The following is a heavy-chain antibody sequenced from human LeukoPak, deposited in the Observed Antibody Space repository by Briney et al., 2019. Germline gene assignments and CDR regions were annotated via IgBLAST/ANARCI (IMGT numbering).Heavy chain of an antibody. CDR1: GYTLTELS. Sequence: ASVKVSCKVSGYTLTELSMHWVRQAPGKGLEWMGGFDPEDGETIYAQKFQGRVTMTEDTSTDTAYMELSSLRSEDTAVYYCARGSAAGMEGYYYYYMDVWGKGTTVTVSS. CDR3: ARGSAAGMEGYYYYYMDV. D-gene: IGHD6-13*01. V-gene: IGHV1-24*01. CDR2: FDPEDGET. J-gene: IGHJ6*03.